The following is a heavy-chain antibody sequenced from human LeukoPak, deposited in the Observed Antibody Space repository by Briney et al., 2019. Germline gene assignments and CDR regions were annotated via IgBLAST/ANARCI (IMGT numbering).Heavy chain of an antibody. CDR2: MNPNSGNT. CDR1: GYTFTSYD. V-gene: IGHV1-8*03. CDR3: ARGGYSYGPIYYYYYYYMDV. Sequence: GASVKVSCKASGYTFTSYDINWVRQATGQGLEWMGWMNPNSGNTGYAQKFQGRVTITRNTSISTAYMELSSLRSEDTAVYYCARGGYSYGPIYYYYYYYMDVWGKGTTATVSS. J-gene: IGHJ6*03. D-gene: IGHD5-18*01.